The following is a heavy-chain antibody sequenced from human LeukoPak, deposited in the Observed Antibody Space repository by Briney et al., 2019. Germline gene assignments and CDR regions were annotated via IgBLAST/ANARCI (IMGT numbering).Heavy chain of an antibody. V-gene: IGHV3-7*03. CDR3: ARESSSSWWDY. CDR2: IKQDGGEK. Sequence: GGSLRLSSAASGFTFSSYWMSWVRQAPGKGLEWVANIKQDGGEKYYVDSVKGRFTISRDNAKNSLYLQMNSLRAEDTAVYYCARESSSSWWDYWGQGTLVTVSS. D-gene: IGHD6-13*01. CDR1: GFTFSSYW. J-gene: IGHJ4*02.